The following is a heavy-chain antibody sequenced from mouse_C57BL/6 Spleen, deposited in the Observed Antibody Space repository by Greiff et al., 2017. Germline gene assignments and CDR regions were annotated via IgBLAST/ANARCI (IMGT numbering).Heavy chain of an antibody. CDR3: TGQNWDAAY. Sequence: EVKLMESGGGLVQPGGSMKLSCVASGFTFSNYWMNWVRQSPEKGLEWVAQIRLKSDNYATHYAESVKGRFTISRDDSKSSVYLQMNNLRAEDTGIYYCTGQNWDAAYWGQGTLVTVSA. CDR1: GFTFSNYW. D-gene: IGHD4-1*01. J-gene: IGHJ3*01. CDR2: IRLKSDNYAT. V-gene: IGHV6-3*01.